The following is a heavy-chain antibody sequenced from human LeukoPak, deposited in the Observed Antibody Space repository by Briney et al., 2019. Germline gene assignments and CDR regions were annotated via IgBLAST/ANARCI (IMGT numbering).Heavy chain of an antibody. J-gene: IGHJ5*02. V-gene: IGHV4-39*07. CDR3: ARDWGVATIAARALFNWFDP. CDR2: IYYSGST. Sequence: SETLSLTCTVSGRSISSGLYYWGWLRQPPGKGLEWIGSIYYSGSTYYNPSLKSRVTISVDTSKNQFSLKLSSVTAAADTAVYYCARDWGVATIAARALFNWFDPWGQGTLVTVSS. D-gene: IGHD6-6*01. CDR1: GRSISSGLYY.